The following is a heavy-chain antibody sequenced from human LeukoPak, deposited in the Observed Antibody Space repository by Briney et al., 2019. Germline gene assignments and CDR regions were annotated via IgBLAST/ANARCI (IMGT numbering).Heavy chain of an antibody. J-gene: IGHJ2*01. D-gene: IGHD3-9*01. V-gene: IGHV3-53*01. CDR2: IYSGGGT. CDR1: GFTVSSNF. CDR3: AKANYDILTGYYLYWYFDL. Sequence: GGSLRLSCAASGFTVSSNFINWVRQAPGKGLEWVSVIYSGGGTSYADSVKGRFTISRDNSKNTLYLQMNSLRAEDTAVYYCAKANYDILTGYYLYWYFDLWGRGTLVTVSS.